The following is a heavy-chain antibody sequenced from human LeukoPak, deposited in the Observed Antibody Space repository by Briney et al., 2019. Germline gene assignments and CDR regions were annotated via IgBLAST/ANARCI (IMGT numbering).Heavy chain of an antibody. D-gene: IGHD3-22*01. Sequence: PGGSLRLSCAVSGFTFSSYAMHWVRQAPGKGLEWVAVISYDGSNTYYADSVKGRFTISRDNSKNTLYLRMNSLRAEDTAVYYCAKEGMDYYDSSGYYQFDYWGQGTLVTVSS. CDR1: GFTFSSYA. J-gene: IGHJ4*02. CDR3: AKEGMDYYDSSGYYQFDY. CDR2: ISYDGSNT. V-gene: IGHV3-30-3*01.